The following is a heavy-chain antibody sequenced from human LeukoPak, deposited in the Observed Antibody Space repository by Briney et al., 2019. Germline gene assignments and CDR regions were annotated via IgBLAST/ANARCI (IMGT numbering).Heavy chain of an antibody. Sequence: ASVKVSCKASGYTFTGYYMHWVRQAPGQGLEWMGWINPNIGGTNYAHKFQGRVTMTRDTSISTAYMELSRMRSDDTDVYYCARVTTGTTYNWLDPWGQGSLVTVSS. CDR2: INPNIGGT. CDR1: GYTFTGYY. J-gene: IGHJ5*02. CDR3: ARVTTGTTYNWLDP. D-gene: IGHD1-7*01. V-gene: IGHV1-2*07.